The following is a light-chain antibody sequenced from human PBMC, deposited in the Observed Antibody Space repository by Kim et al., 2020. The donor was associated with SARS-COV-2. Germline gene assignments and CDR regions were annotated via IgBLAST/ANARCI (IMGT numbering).Light chain of an antibody. CDR3: KSRDSSGNVV. CDR2: GKN. Sequence: SSELTQDPAVSVALGQTVRITCQGDSLRIYYASWYQQKPGQAPVLVIYGKNNRPSGIPDRFSGSSSGNTASLTITRAQADDESDYYCKSRDSSGNVVFGGGTQLTVL. V-gene: IGLV3-19*01. J-gene: IGLJ2*01. CDR1: SLRIYY.